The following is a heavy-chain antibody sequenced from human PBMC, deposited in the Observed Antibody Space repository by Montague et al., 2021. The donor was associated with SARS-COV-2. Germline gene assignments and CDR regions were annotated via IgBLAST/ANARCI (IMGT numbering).Heavy chain of an antibody. CDR2: TYYRSKRYN. Sequence: CAISGDSVSINIATWNWIRQSPSIGLGWLGGTYYRSKRYNDYAESVKSRITIDPDTSKHQFSLHLNSVTPEDTAVYYCARIPVGSKYYFDFWGQGTLVTV. CDR3: ARIPVGSKYYFDF. D-gene: IGHD2-2*01. CDR1: GDSVSINIAT. V-gene: IGHV6-1*01. J-gene: IGHJ4*02.